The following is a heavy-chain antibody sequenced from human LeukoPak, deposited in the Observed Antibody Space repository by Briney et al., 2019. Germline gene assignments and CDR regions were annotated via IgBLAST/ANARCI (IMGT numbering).Heavy chain of an antibody. J-gene: IGHJ3*02. CDR2: ISSSGTSI. CDR3: ARDQYSGHWYYALDI. D-gene: IGHD6-19*01. Sequence: GGSLRLSCAASGFTFSSYEMNWVRQAPGKGLEWVSSISSSGTSIYYADSVKGRFTISRDNAKHSLYLQMNSLGAEDTAVYYCARDQYSGHWYYALDIWGQGTMVTVSS. V-gene: IGHV3-48*03. CDR1: GFTFSSYE.